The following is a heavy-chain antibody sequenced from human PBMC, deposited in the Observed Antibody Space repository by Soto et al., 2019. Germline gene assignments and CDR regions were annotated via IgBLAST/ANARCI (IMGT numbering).Heavy chain of an antibody. D-gene: IGHD6-13*01. CDR2: ISYDGSNK. J-gene: IGHJ4*02. Sequence: QVQLVESGGGVVQPGRSLRLSCAASGFTFSSYAMHWVRQAPGKGLEWVAVISYDGSNKYYADSVKGRFTISRDNSKNTLYLQKNRLRAEDTAVYYCATSTGGIAAAGDYYFDYWGQGTLVTVSS. V-gene: IGHV3-30-3*01. CDR3: ATSTGGIAAAGDYYFDY. CDR1: GFTFSSYA.